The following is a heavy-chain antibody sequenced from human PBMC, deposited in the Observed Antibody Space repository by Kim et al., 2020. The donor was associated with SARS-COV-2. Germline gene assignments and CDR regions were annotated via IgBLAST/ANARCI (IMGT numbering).Heavy chain of an antibody. D-gene: IGHD6-13*01. CDR3: AKTGSSWYTRVDY. Sequence: YADSVKGRFTISRDNSKNTLYLQMNSLRAEETAVYYCAKTGSSWYTRVDYWGQGTLVTVSS. J-gene: IGHJ4*02. V-gene: IGHV3-23*01.